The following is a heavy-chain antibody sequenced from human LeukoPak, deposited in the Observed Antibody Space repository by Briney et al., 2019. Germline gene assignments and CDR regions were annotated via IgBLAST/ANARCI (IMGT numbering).Heavy chain of an antibody. D-gene: IGHD1-1*01. CDR2: INGDGVEK. V-gene: IGHV3-7*01. CDR3: ARVGGTTRDDY. CDR1: GFTFSSYW. J-gene: IGHJ4*02. Sequence: PGGSLRLSCAAAGFTFSSYWMGWVRQTPGKGLEWVANINGDGVEKYYVDSVAGRFTISRDNSKNSLYLQMNSLRVEDTAVYYCARVGGTTRDDYWGQGTLVTVSS.